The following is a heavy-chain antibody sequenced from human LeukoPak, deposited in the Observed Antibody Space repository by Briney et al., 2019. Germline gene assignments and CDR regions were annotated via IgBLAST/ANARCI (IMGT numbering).Heavy chain of an antibody. J-gene: IGHJ4*02. D-gene: IGHD4-17*01. V-gene: IGHV3-23*01. CDR1: GFTFSSYA. Sequence: PGGSLRLSCAASGFTFSSYAMSWVRQAPGKGLEWVSAISGSGGSTYYADSVKGRFTISRDNSKNTLYLQMNSLRAEDTAVYYCARDKSYGDYFDYWGQGTLVTVSS. CDR2: ISGSGGST. CDR3: ARDKSYGDYFDY.